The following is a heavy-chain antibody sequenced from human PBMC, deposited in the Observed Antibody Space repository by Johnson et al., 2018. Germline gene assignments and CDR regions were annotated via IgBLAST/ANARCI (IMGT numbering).Heavy chain of an antibody. V-gene: IGHV3-21*01. Sequence: VQLVESGGGLVKPGGSLRLSCAASGFTFSSDTMNWVRQAPGKGLEWVSSISDSSRYIYYADSVKGRFTISRDNAKNSRYLQMNSLRVEDPAVYYWASGVSSGWDAEYFQHWGQGTLVTVSS. CDR3: ASGVSSGWDAEYFQH. CDR2: ISDSSRYI. CDR1: GFTFSSDT. J-gene: IGHJ1*01. D-gene: IGHD6-19*01.